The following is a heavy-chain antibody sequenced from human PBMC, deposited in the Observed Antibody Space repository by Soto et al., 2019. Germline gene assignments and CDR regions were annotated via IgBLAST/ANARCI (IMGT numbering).Heavy chain of an antibody. CDR1: GFTFSSYS. V-gene: IGHV3-48*02. CDR3: ARDEPDIKRIVVDDTDAFDI. CDR2: ISSSSSTI. D-gene: IGHD3-22*01. Sequence: PGGSLRLSCAASGFTFSSYSMNWVRQAPGKGLEWVSYISSSSSTIYYADSVKGRFTISRDNAKNSLYLQMNSLRDEDTAVYYCARDEPDIKRIVVDDTDAFDIWGQGKMVNVS. J-gene: IGHJ3*02.